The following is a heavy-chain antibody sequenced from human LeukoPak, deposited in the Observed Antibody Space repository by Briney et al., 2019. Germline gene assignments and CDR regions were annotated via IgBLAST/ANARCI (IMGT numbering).Heavy chain of an antibody. Sequence: GASLRLSCAASGFTFSSYAMSWVRQAPGKGLEWVSAISGSGGSTYYADSVKGRFTISRDNSKNTLYPQMNSLRAEDTAVYYCAKDLPYSGWDELGYWGQGTLVTVSS. CDR3: AKDLPYSGWDELGY. CDR2: ISGSGGST. D-gene: IGHD5-12*01. CDR1: GFTFSSYA. V-gene: IGHV3-23*01. J-gene: IGHJ4*02.